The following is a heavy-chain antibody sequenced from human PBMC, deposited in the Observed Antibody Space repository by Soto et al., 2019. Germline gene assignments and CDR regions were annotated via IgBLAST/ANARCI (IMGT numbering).Heavy chain of an antibody. J-gene: IGHJ5*02. CDR2: INAHSGGT. V-gene: IGHV1-2*02. Sequence: ASVKVSCKASGFSFTGYYIHWLRQAPGQGLEWMGWINAHSGGTEYAQKFQGRVTLTRDASISTAYMTLSSLRSDDTAIYYCAKDLTRQLAYWLDPWGQGTQVTVSS. CDR3: AKDLTRQLAYWLDP. D-gene: IGHD6-6*01. CDR1: GFSFTGYY.